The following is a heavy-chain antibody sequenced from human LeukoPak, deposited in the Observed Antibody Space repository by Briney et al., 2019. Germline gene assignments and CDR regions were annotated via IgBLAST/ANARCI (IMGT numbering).Heavy chain of an antibody. D-gene: IGHD3-22*01. CDR1: GGSIRSGGYY. J-gene: IGHJ3*02. CDR2: IYYSGST. V-gene: IGHV4-31*03. Sequence: SETLSLTCTVSGGSIRSGGYYWSWIRQHPGKGLEWIGYIYYSGSTYYNPSLKSRVTISVDTSKNQFSLKLSSVTAADTAVYYCARDRYYYDSSGYPDAFDIWGQGTMVTVSS. CDR3: ARDRYYYDSSGYPDAFDI.